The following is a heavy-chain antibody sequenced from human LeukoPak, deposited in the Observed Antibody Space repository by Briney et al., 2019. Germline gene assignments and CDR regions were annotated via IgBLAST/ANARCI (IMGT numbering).Heavy chain of an antibody. D-gene: IGHD3-22*01. Sequence: SGPTLVNPTQTLTLTCTFSGFSLSTSGVGVGWIRQPPGKALEWLALIYWDDDKRYSPSLKSRLTITKDTSKNQVVLTMTNMDPVDTATYYCAHTRPAYYYDSSSAFDIWGQGTMVTVSS. CDR1: GFSLSTSGVG. J-gene: IGHJ3*02. CDR3: AHTRPAYYYDSSSAFDI. CDR2: IYWDDDK. V-gene: IGHV2-5*02.